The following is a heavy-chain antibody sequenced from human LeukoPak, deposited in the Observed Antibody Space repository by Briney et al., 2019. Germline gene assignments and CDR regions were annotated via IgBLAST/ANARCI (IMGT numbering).Heavy chain of an antibody. CDR2: IIPIFGTA. Sequence: SVKVSCKASGGTFSSYAISWVRQAPGQGLEWMGGIIPIFGTANYAQKFQGRVTITADESTSTAYMELSSLRSEDTAVCYCARGEIVVVITNERYYYYGMDVWGQGTTVTVSS. J-gene: IGHJ6*02. CDR3: ARGEIVVVITNERYYYYGMDV. D-gene: IGHD3-22*01. CDR1: GGTFSSYA. V-gene: IGHV1-69*13.